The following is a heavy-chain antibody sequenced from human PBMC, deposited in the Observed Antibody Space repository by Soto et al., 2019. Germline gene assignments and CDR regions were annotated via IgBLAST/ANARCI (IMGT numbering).Heavy chain of an antibody. CDR1: GGYIRTYY. D-gene: IGHD3-10*01. V-gene: IGHV4-59*01. CDR3: AKDLGVRAIWDSPDAFDS. CDR2: VYYNGST. Sequence: SETLSLTCTVSGGYIRTYYWSWIRQPPGKGLEWIGYVYYNGSTNYNPSLESRVTISVDTSKNQFSLRLTSVTAADTAVYYCAKDLGVRAIWDSPDAFDSWGPGTMVTVSS. J-gene: IGHJ3*02.